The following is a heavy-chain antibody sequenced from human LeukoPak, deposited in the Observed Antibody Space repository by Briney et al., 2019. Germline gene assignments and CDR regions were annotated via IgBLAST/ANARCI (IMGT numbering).Heavy chain of an antibody. CDR3: ARAPFYDSSGYYYGGSYFDY. CDR2: IYYSGST. V-gene: IGHV4-59*01. Sequence: SETLSLTCTVSGGSISSYYWSWIRQPPGKGLEWIGYIYYSGSTNYNPSLKSRVTISVDTSKNQFSPKLSSVTAADTAVYYCARAPFYDSSGYYYGGSYFDYWGQGTLVTVSS. D-gene: IGHD3-22*01. CDR1: GGSISSYY. J-gene: IGHJ4*02.